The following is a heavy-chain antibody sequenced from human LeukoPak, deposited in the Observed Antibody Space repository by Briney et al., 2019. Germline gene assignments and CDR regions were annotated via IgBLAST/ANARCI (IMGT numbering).Heavy chain of an antibody. Sequence: SETLSLTCTVSGGSNSSSNSYWGWIRQPPGKGLEWIGSIYHSGSTYYNPSLKSRVTISVDTSKNQFSLKLSSVTAADTAVYYCARSHVEQLGPYCMDVWGKGTTVTVSS. CDR2: IYHSGST. CDR1: GGSNSSSNSY. J-gene: IGHJ6*03. D-gene: IGHD6-6*01. V-gene: IGHV4-39*07. CDR3: ARSHVEQLGPYCMDV.